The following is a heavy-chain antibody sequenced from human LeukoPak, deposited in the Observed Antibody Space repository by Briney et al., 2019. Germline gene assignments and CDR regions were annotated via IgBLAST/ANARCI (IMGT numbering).Heavy chain of an antibody. CDR3: AASSSSWQLTY. J-gene: IGHJ4*02. CDR1: GYTFSDYY. CDR2: IYPNTGGT. V-gene: IGHV1-2*06. Sequence: ASVKVSCKASGYTFSDYYMHWVRLAPGQGLEWMGRIYPNTGGTNSAQKFQGRVTMTSDTSISTAYMEVTSLRSDDTAVYYCAASSSSWQLTYWGQGTLVTVSS. D-gene: IGHD6-13*01.